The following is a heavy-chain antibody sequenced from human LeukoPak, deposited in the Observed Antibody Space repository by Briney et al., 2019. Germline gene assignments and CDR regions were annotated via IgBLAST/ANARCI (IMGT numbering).Heavy chain of an antibody. CDR3: AREALQWLGYGMDA. CDR1: GYTFTGYY. J-gene: IGHJ6*02. Sequence: ASVKVSCKASGYTFTGYYMHWVRQAPGQGLEWMGWINPNSGGTNYAQKFQGRVTMTRDTSISTAYMELSRLRSDDTAVYYCAREALQWLGYGMDAWGQGATVTVSS. CDR2: INPNSGGT. D-gene: IGHD6-19*01. V-gene: IGHV1-2*02.